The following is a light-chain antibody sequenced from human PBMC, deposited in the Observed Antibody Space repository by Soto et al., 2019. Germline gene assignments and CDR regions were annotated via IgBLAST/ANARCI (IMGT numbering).Light chain of an antibody. CDR1: KLGDKY. Sequence: SYELTQPPSVSVSPGQTASITCSGDKLGDKYACWYQQKPGQSPVLVIYQDSKRPSGIPERFSGSNSGNTATLTISGTQAMDEAHYYCQAWDSSTAVVFGGGPMLTVL. CDR3: QAWDSSTAVV. V-gene: IGLV3-1*01. J-gene: IGLJ2*01. CDR2: QDS.